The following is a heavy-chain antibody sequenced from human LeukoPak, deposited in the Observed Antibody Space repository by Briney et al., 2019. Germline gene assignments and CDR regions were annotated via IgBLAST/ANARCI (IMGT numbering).Heavy chain of an antibody. CDR1: GGSISSGDYY. CDR3: ARYPYVWGSYRFPQPY. Sequence: SSETLSLTCTVSGGSISSGDYYWSWIRQPPGKGLEWIGYIYYSGSTYYNPSLKSRVTISVDTSKNQFSLKLSSVTAADTAVYYCARYPYVWGSYRFPQPYWGQGTLVTVSS. D-gene: IGHD3-16*02. V-gene: IGHV4-30-4*01. CDR2: IYYSGST. J-gene: IGHJ4*02.